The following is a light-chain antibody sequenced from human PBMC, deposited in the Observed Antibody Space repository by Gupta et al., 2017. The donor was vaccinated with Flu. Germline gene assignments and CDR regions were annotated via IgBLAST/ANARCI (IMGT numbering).Light chain of an antibody. CDR3: CSYAGSDTLV. CDR2: DVS. V-gene: IGLV2-11*01. Sequence: SALTQPRSVSVSPGQSVTISCTGTSSDVGGYNYVSWHQKHPRKAAKVMIYDVSQRPPGGTDRFSGSKSGNTASLTISGRQDEDEDDYYCCSYAGSDTLVFGGGTNLTVL. J-gene: IGLJ2*01. CDR1: SSDVGGYNY.